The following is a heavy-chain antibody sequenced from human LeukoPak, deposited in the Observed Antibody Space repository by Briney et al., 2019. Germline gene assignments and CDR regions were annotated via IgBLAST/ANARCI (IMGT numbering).Heavy chain of an antibody. V-gene: IGHV3-30*02. Sequence: GGSLRLSCAASGFTFSYYGMHWVRQAPGKGLEWVAFMRYDGSIKYYVDSVKGRFTLSRDNSNNMLFLQMNSLTAEDTAVYFCAKDPTHYILDRGSTSYFDYWGQGTLVTVSS. D-gene: IGHD3-10*01. CDR3: AKDPTHYILDRGSTSYFDY. CDR1: GFTFSYYG. J-gene: IGHJ4*02. CDR2: MRYDGSIK.